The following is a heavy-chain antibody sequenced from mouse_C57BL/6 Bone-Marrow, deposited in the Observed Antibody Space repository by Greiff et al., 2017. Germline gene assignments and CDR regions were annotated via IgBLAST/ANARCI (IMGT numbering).Heavy chain of an antibody. CDR1: GYTFTSYD. CDR3: ARDYGSSYWYFDV. V-gene: IGHV1-85*01. D-gene: IGHD1-1*01. Sequence: QVQLQQSGPELVKPGASVKLSCKASGYTFTSYDITWVKQRPGQGLEWIGWIYPRDGSTKYNEKFKGKATLTVDTSSSTAYMESHSLTSEDSAVYFCARDYGSSYWYFDVWGTGTTVTVSS. CDR2: IYPRDGST. J-gene: IGHJ1*03.